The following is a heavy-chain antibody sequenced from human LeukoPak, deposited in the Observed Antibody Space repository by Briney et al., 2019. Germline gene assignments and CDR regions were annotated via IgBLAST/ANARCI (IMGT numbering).Heavy chain of an antibody. Sequence: GGSLRLSCAASGFTFSSYSMNWVRRAPGKGLEWVSSISSSSYIYYADSVKGRFTISRDNAKNSLYLQMNSLRAEDTAVYYCARGSGYSSGWYYFDYWGQGTLVTVSS. D-gene: IGHD6-19*01. J-gene: IGHJ4*02. CDR1: GFTFSSYS. V-gene: IGHV3-21*01. CDR3: ARGSGYSSGWYYFDY. CDR2: ISSSSYI.